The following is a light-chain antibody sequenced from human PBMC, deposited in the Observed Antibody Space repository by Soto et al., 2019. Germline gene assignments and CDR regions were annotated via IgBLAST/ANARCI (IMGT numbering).Light chain of an antibody. CDR2: GAS. Sequence: EIVLTQSPGTLSLSPGERATLSCRASQTASSSYLAWYQQKPGQAPRLLIYGASSRATGIPDRFSGSGSGTDFTLTISRLEPEDFAVYYCQQYASSLLTFGGGTKVEIK. J-gene: IGKJ4*01. CDR3: QQYASSLLT. CDR1: QTASSSY. V-gene: IGKV3-20*01.